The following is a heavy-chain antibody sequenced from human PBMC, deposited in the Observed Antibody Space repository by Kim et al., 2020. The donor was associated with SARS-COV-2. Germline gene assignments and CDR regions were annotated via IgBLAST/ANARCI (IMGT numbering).Heavy chain of an antibody. CDR3: ARGVRYEWGRGGASGVDV. J-gene: IGHJ6*02. V-gene: IGHV3-33*01. CDR2: IWHDGSKE. CDR1: GFIFRNYG. D-gene: IGHD1-26*01. Sequence: GGALRLSCQTSGFIFRNYGMHWVRQAPGKGLEWVAVIWHDGSKEYYEDSVKGRFTISRDNSRNMMYLQMNSLIVDDSAMYYCARGVRYEWGRGGASGVDVWGRGTTVSVSS.